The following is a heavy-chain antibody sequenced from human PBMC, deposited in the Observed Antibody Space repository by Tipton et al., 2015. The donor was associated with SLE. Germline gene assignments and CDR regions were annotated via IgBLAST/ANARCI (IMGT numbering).Heavy chain of an antibody. CDR2: IYHTGTT. CDR1: GYSISTGYY. J-gene: IGHJ5*02. Sequence: TLSLTCVVSGYSISTGYYWGWIRQPPGRGPEWIASIYHTGTTYYNPSLTSRLTISLDRPNNQFSLRVTSVTASDTAVYYCVRDLGNWFDPWGQGTLVTVSS. V-gene: IGHV4-38-2*02. CDR3: VRDLGNWFDP.